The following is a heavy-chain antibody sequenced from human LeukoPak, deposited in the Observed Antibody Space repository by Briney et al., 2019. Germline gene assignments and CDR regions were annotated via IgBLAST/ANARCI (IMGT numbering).Heavy chain of an antibody. Sequence: ASVKVSCKVSGYTLTELSMHWVQQAPGKGLEWMGGFDPEDGETIYAQKFQGRVTMTEDTSTDTAYMELSSLRSEDTAVYYCATNSPVAGAIVSFDYWGQGTLVTVSS. CDR2: FDPEDGET. J-gene: IGHJ4*02. V-gene: IGHV1-24*01. CDR1: GYTLTELS. CDR3: ATNSPVAGAIVSFDY. D-gene: IGHD6-19*01.